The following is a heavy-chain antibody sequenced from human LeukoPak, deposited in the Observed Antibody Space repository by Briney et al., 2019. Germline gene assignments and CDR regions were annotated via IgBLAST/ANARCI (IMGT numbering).Heavy chain of an antibody. J-gene: IGHJ6*03. D-gene: IGHD6-13*01. CDR2: IYSNGDT. Sequence: PSETLSLTCTVSGDSISSGSYYWSWIRQPAGKGLEWIGRIYSNGDTKFNPSLKSRVTISLDTSKNQFSLKLSSATAADTAVYYCASRHSKQQPYYYCMDIWGKGTTVTVSS. CDR1: GDSISSGSYY. V-gene: IGHV4-61*02. CDR3: ASRHSKQQPYYYCMDI.